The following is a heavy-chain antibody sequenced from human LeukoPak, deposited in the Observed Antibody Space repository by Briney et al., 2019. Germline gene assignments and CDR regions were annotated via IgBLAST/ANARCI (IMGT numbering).Heavy chain of an antibody. J-gene: IGHJ4*02. CDR3: ARDPATKGPGGGAFDY. CDR1: GFMFSNYW. Sequence: PGGSLRLSCATSGFMFSNYWMTCVREAPGKGLEWVANINPDGSAKNYVEYVKRRFTISRDNTKNSLYLEMNSLRVEDTAVYYCARDPATKGPGGGAFDYWGQGTLVTVSS. D-gene: IGHD6-25*01. CDR2: INPDGSAK. V-gene: IGHV3-7*01.